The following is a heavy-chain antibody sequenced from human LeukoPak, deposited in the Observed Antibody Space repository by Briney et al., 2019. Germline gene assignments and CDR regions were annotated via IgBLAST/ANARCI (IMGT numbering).Heavy chain of an antibody. Sequence: ASVKVSCKASGYTFTSYDFNWLRQATGQGPEWMGWMNPNSGATGYAQKFQGRVTMARSASINTAYMELTNLRSEDTAVYYCARDAEIYCTNGVCYWFDPWGQGTLVTVSS. V-gene: IGHV1-8*01. CDR2: MNPNSGAT. J-gene: IGHJ5*02. CDR1: GYTFTSYD. D-gene: IGHD2-8*01. CDR3: ARDAEIYCTNGVCYWFDP.